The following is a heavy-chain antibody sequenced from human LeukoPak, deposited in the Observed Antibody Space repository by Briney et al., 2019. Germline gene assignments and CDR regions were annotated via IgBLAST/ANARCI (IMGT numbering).Heavy chain of an antibody. D-gene: IGHD6-19*01. CDR1: GFTLSNYG. J-gene: IGHJ4*02. V-gene: IGHV3-33*01. CDR3: ARLGYGGSGWYFDY. CDR2: IRHDESNK. Sequence: GGSLRLSCAASGFTLSNYGMPWVRQAPGKGLEWVAGIRHDESNKYFTDSVKGRFTISRDSSKNTLYLQMNSLRPEDTAVYYCARLGYGGSGWYFDYWGQGTLVTVSS.